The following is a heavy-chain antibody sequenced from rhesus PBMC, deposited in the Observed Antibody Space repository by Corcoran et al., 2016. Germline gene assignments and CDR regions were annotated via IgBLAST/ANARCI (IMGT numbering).Heavy chain of an antibody. Sequence: QVQLQESGPGLVKPSATLSLTCAVSGYSIRRGYYWGWGRQAPGKGLGYIGYISGSSGSTYYNPSLKSRVTISKDTSKNQFSLKLSSVTAADTAVYYCARLLGTTNVDYWGQGVLVTVSS. J-gene: IGHJ4*01. CDR3: ARLLGTTNVDY. D-gene: IGHD1-44*01. CDR2: ISGSSGST. CDR1: GYSIRRGYY. V-gene: IGHV4-99*01.